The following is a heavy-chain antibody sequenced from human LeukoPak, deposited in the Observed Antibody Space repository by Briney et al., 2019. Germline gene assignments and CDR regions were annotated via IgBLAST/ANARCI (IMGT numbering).Heavy chain of an antibody. CDR3: TKENSTWGLVLWFYS. CDR1: GFTFYKNG. D-gene: IGHD2/OR15-2a*01. Sequence: GGSLRLSCAASGFTFYKNGMSWVRQAPGKGLEWVASSSAGSTYYADSVEGRFTISRDNFKDTLYLEMNSLRAEDTATYYCTKENSTWGLVLWFYSWGQGTPGTVSS. CDR2: SSSAGST. J-gene: IGHJ5*01. V-gene: IGHV3-23*01.